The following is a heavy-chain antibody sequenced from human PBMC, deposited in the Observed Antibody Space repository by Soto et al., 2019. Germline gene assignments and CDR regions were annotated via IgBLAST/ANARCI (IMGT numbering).Heavy chain of an antibody. D-gene: IGHD1-7*01. J-gene: IGHJ4*02. CDR2: ITVSNGNA. V-gene: IGHV1-18*01. CDR3: ARWLQLRPLDY. CDR1: GYTFTNFG. Sequence: QVQLAQSGGEVKKPGASVKVSCKASGYTFTNFGIGWVRQAPGQGLEYMGWITVSNGNANYAPKFQDRVTLTTDTSTYTAYMELRSLISDDTAVYYCARWLQLRPLDYWGQGTLVTVSS.